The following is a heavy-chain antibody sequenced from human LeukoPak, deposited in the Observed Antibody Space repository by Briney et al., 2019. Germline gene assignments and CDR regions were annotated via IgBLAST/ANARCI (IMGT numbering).Heavy chain of an antibody. Sequence: PSETLSLTCTVSGGSISSYYWSWIRQPPGKGLEWIGYIYYSGSTNYNPSLKSRVTISVDTSKNQFSLKLSSVTAADTAVYYCARGKFRAAVHHNWFDPWGQGTLVTVSS. CDR2: IYYSGST. V-gene: IGHV4-59*12. CDR1: GGSISSYY. D-gene: IGHD6-13*01. J-gene: IGHJ5*02. CDR3: ARGKFRAAVHHNWFDP.